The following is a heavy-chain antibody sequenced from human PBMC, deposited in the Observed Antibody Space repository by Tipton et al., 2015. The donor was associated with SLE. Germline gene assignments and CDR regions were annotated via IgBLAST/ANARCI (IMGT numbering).Heavy chain of an antibody. CDR3: ARGMSSGYAFDK. J-gene: IGHJ4*02. V-gene: IGHV4-31*03. CDR2: IYYSGST. CDR1: GGSINSAGYC. Sequence: GLVKPSETLSLTCSVSGGSINSAGYCWSWIRQHPGKGLEWIGYIYYSGSTYYKPSLKSRVTISVDTSKNQFSLNLRSVTAADTAVYYCARGMSSGYAFDKWGPGTRVTVSS. D-gene: IGHD3-22*01.